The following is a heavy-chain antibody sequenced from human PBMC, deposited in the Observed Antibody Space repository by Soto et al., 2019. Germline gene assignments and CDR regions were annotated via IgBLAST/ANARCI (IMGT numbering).Heavy chain of an antibody. CDR1: GFTFSSYA. CDR3: AKDLDSSGYTFDY. D-gene: IGHD3-22*01. Sequence: PGGSLRLSCAASGFTFSSYAMSWVRQAPGKGLEWVSAISGSGGSTYYADSVKGRFTISRDNSKNTLYLQMNSLRAEDTAVYYYAKDLDSSGYTFDYWGQGTLVTVSS. CDR2: ISGSGGST. V-gene: IGHV3-23*01. J-gene: IGHJ4*02.